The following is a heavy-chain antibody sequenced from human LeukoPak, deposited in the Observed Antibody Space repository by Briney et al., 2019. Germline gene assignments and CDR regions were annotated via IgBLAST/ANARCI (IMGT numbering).Heavy chain of an antibody. V-gene: IGHV4-59*01. CDR3: ATGAGGWFDP. CDR1: GGSISSDY. Sequence: SETLSPTCTVSGGSISSDYCNWIRQPPGTGLEWIGYIYYIGSTNYNPSLKSRVTISVETSKNQFSLKLNSVTAADTAVYYCATGAGGWFDPWGQGTLVTVSS. CDR2: IYYIGST. J-gene: IGHJ5*02.